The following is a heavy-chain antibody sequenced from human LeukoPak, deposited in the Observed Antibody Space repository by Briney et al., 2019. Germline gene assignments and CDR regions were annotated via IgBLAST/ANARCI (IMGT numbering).Heavy chain of an antibody. CDR3: TTTVALYYFDY. J-gene: IGHJ4*02. CDR1: VFTSTNAG. D-gene: IGHD2-21*01. V-gene: IGHV3-15*04. CDR2: IEKKAEGGAP. Sequence: GGSLRLSCAPSVFTSTNAGMTWGLQAPGPELRGVSRIEKKAEGGAPDYAAPVKGRFTISQGDSKNTLYLQMDSLKIEATAMYYCTTTVALYYFDYWGQGTVVTVSS.